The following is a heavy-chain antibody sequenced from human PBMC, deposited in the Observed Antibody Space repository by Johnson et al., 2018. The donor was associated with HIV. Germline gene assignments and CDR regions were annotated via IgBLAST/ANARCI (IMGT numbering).Heavy chain of an antibody. CDR3: ARGGKDHAFDI. V-gene: IGHV3-30*04. J-gene: IGHJ3*02. CDR1: EFTFSHFA. D-gene: IGHD3-16*01. Sequence: QVQLVESGGGVVQPGRSLRIFCVVSEFTFSHFAMHWVRLAPGKGLQWVAVISYNSGKKYYADSVKGRFTISRANPKNTLYLQMNSLRAEDTAVYYCARGGKDHAFDIWGQGTMVTVSS. CDR2: ISYNSGKK.